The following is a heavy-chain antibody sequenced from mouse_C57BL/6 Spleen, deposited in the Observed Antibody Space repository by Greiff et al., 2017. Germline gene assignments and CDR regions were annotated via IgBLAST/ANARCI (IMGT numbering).Heavy chain of an antibody. CDR1: GFTFSSYT. V-gene: IGHV5-9*01. Sequence: DVMLVESGGGLVKPGGSLKLSCAASGFTFSSYTMSWVRQTPEKRLEWVATISGGGGNTYYPDSVKGRFTISRDNAKNTLYLQMSSLRSEDTALYYCARQKYYAMDYWGQGTSVTVSS. CDR2: ISGGGGNT. CDR3: ARQKYYAMDY. J-gene: IGHJ4*01.